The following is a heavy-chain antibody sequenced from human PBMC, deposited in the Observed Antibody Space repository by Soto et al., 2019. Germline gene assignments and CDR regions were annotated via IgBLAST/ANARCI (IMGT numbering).Heavy chain of an antibody. V-gene: IGHV5-51*01. D-gene: IGHD5-12*01. CDR3: AIHSTGYEAS. CDR1: GYSFTSYW. J-gene: IGHJ5*02. Sequence: HGESLKISCKGSGYSFTSYWIGWVRQMPGKGLEWMGIIHPSDSDIRYSPSFQGQVTISADKSISTAYLQWSSLKASDTAMYYCAIHSTGYEASWGQGTLVTVSS. CDR2: IHPSDSDI.